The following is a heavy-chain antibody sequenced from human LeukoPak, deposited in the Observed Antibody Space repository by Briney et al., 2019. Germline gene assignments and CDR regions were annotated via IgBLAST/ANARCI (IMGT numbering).Heavy chain of an antibody. J-gene: IGHJ3*02. Sequence: SETLSLTCSVSGGSLNSYYWSWIRQPPGKGLEWIGYIYTTGRTNYTPSLKSRVTISVDTSKNQFSLKLSSVTAADTAVYYCAKILGSGVWYGFDIWGQGTMVTVSS. CDR2: IYTTGRT. CDR1: GGSLNSYY. V-gene: IGHV4-4*09. D-gene: IGHD7-27*01. CDR3: AKILGSGVWYGFDI.